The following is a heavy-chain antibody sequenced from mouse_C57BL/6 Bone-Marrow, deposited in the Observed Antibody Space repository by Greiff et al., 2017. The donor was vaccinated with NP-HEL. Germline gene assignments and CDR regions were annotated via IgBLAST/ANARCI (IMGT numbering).Heavy chain of an antibody. CDR3: AREDYGSFYAMDY. D-gene: IGHD1-1*01. J-gene: IGHJ4*01. CDR1: GYAFTNYL. Sequence: VQLQQSGAELVRPGTSVKVSCKASGYAFTNYLIEWVKQRPGQGLEWIGVINPGSGGTNYNEKFKGKATLTADKSSSTAYMQLSSLTSEDSAVYFCAREDYGSFYAMDYWGQGTSVTVSS. V-gene: IGHV1-54*01. CDR2: INPGSGGT.